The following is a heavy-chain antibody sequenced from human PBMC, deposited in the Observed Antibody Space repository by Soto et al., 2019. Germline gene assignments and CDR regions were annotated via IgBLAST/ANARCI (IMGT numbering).Heavy chain of an antibody. V-gene: IGHV4-31*02. Sequence: QVQLQESGPGLVKPSQTLSLTCSVSGASTVSHYHWTWIRQPPGKGLEWLGYIFNSGTPFYNPSLMRRLSISMDTSGNHFSLDLRSVPAAETAVYYCALALGPTTGLDYWVQGTLVTVSS. CDR3: ALALGPTTGLDY. D-gene: IGHD1-26*01. CDR2: IFNSGTP. J-gene: IGHJ4*02. CDR1: GASTVSHYH.